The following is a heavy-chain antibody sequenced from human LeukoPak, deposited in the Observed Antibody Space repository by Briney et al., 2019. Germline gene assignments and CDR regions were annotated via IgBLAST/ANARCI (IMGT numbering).Heavy chain of an antibody. CDR1: GFTFSSYW. V-gene: IGHV3-74*01. CDR3: ARGRLVGATQAFDI. D-gene: IGHD1-26*01. J-gene: IGHJ3*02. CDR2: INSDGSST. Sequence: GGSLRLSCAASGFTFSSYWMHWVRHAPGKGLVWFSRINSDGSSTSYADSVKGRFTISRDNAKNTLYLQMNSLRAEDTAVYYCARGRLVGATQAFDIWGQGTMVTVSS.